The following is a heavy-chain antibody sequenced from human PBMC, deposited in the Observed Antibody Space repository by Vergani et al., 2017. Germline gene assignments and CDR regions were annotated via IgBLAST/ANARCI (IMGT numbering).Heavy chain of an antibody. CDR2: FEPEDGET. J-gene: IGHJ5*02. Sequence: QVQLVQSGAEVKKPGASVKISCKVSGYTLTELSMHWVRQAPGKGLEWLGGFEPEDGETIYAQKFQGRVTMTEETSTDTAYMELSSLRSEDTAVYYCATATYNWNPPENWFDPWGQGTLVTVSS. CDR3: ATATYNWNPPENWFDP. CDR1: GYTLTELS. D-gene: IGHD1-20*01. V-gene: IGHV1-24*01.